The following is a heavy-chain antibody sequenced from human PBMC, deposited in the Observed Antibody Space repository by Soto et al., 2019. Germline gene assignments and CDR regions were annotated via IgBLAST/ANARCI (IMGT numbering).Heavy chain of an antibody. Sequence: GGSLRLSCATSGFTFSSCTMSWVRQATGKGLEWVSTLSASGGSTYYADSVKGRFTISRDTSKSTLYLQMNSLGVEDTAVYYCAKDRLGYCTSTDCYFEGPDYWGQGTLVTVSS. D-gene: IGHD2-2*01. CDR2: LSASGGST. V-gene: IGHV3-23*01. J-gene: IGHJ4*02. CDR1: GFTFSSCT. CDR3: AKDRLGYCTSTDCYFEGPDY.